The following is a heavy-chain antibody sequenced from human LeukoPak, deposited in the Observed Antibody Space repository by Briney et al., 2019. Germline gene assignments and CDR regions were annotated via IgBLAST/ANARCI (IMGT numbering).Heavy chain of an antibody. Sequence: ASVKVSCKASGYTFTGYYMHWVRQAPGQGLEWMGWINSNSGGTNYAQKFQGRVTITADKSTSTAYMELSSLRSEDTAVYYCARQREKRGYSGYGNLDYYYYMDVWGKGTTVTVSS. CDR3: ARQREKRGYSGYGNLDYYYYMDV. CDR2: INSNSGGT. J-gene: IGHJ6*03. D-gene: IGHD5-12*01. V-gene: IGHV1-2*02. CDR1: GYTFTGYY.